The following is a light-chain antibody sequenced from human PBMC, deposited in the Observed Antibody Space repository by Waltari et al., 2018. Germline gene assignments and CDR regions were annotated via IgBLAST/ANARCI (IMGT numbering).Light chain of an antibody. CDR3: QQRSNWPYT. V-gene: IGKV3-11*01. Sequence: EIVLTQSPATLSLSPGERATLSCRASQTVRSYLAWYQQKPGQAPRLLIFDASSRAPGIPAKFSGSGSGTDFTLTVSNLEPEDFAVYYCQQRSNWPYTFGQGTRMEIK. CDR2: DAS. J-gene: IGKJ2*01. CDR1: QTVRSY.